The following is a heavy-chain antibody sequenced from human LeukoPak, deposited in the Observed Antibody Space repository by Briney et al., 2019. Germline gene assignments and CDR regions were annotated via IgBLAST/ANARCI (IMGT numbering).Heavy chain of an antibody. CDR1: GYTFTGYY. J-gene: IGHJ4*02. CDR3: APGPATPKPGVAYYSDNGGYYYFDY. V-gene: IGHV1-2*02. CDR2: INPNSGGT. D-gene: IGHD3-22*01. Sequence: ALVKVSCKTSGYTFTGYYIHCVRQARGQGLEWMGWINPNSGGTNYAQKFQGRVTMTRDASITTAYMELGRLRSDDTAVYYCAPGPATPKPGVAYYSDNGGYYYFDYWGQGTLVTVSS.